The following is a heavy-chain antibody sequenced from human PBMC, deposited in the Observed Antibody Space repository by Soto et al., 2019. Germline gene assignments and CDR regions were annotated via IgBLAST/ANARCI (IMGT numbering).Heavy chain of an antibody. Sequence: TLSLTCTVSGGSISSGGYYWSWIRQHPGKGLEWIGYIYYSGSTYYNPSLKSRVTISVDTSKNQFSLKLSSVTAADTAVYYCARDSSGYLVDFQHWGQGTLVTVSS. CDR2: IYYSGST. D-gene: IGHD3-22*01. J-gene: IGHJ1*01. V-gene: IGHV4-31*03. CDR3: ARDSSGYLVDFQH. CDR1: GGSISSGGYY.